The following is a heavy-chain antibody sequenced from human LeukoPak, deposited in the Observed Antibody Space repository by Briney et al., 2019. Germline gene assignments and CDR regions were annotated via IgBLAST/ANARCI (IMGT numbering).Heavy chain of an antibody. Sequence: GGSLRLSCAASGFTFSSYSMNWVRQAPGKGLEWVSSISSSSSYVYYADSVKRRFTISRDNAKNSLYLQMNSLRAEDTAVYYCARHGQLEHYFDYWGQGTLVTVSS. CDR2: ISSSSSYV. D-gene: IGHD6-6*01. CDR3: ARHGQLEHYFDY. J-gene: IGHJ4*02. CDR1: GFTFSSYS. V-gene: IGHV3-21*01.